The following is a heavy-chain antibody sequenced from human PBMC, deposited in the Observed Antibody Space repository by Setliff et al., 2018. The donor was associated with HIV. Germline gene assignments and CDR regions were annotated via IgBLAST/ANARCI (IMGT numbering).Heavy chain of an antibody. CDR1: GFTFSSYA. V-gene: IGHV3-23*01. D-gene: IGHD3-10*01. Sequence: GESLKISCAASGFTFSSYAMSWVRQVPGKGLEWVSAISGSGGSTYYADSVKGRFTISRDNSKNTLYLQMNSLRAEDTAVYYCAKDLRAMVRGVLYDYWGQGTLVTVSS. J-gene: IGHJ4*02. CDR2: ISGSGGST. CDR3: AKDLRAMVRGVLYDY.